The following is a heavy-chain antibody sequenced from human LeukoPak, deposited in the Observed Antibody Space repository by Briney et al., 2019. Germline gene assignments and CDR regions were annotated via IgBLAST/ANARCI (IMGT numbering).Heavy chain of an antibody. Sequence: GGSLRLSCAASGFTFSSYSMNWVRQAPGKGLEWVSYIGSSSSTTYYADSVKGRFTISRDNAKNSLYLQMNSLRAEDTAVYYCARGPGSTGWYFLLDYWGQGTLVTVSS. CDR1: GFTFSSYS. CDR3: ARGPGSTGWYFLLDY. V-gene: IGHV3-48*01. CDR2: IGSSSSTT. D-gene: IGHD6-19*01. J-gene: IGHJ4*02.